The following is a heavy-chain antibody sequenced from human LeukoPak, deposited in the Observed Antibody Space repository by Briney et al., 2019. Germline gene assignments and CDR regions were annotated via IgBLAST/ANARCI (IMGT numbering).Heavy chain of an antibody. J-gene: IGHJ3*02. Sequence: GESLKISCKSSGYSFTSYWIAWVRQMPGKGLEWMGILYPGDSDIRYSPSFQGQVTISADRSITTAYLQWSSLKASDTAMYYCARLYLPYTSAWYGSAFDIWGQGTMVTVSS. CDR3: ARLYLPYTSAWYGSAFDI. V-gene: IGHV5-51*01. D-gene: IGHD6-13*01. CDR1: GYSFTSYW. CDR2: LYPGDSDI.